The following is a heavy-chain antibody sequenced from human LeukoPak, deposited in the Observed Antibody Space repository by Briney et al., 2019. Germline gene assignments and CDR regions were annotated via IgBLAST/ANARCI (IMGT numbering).Heavy chain of an antibody. CDR1: GGSISSYY. J-gene: IGHJ4*02. CDR3: ARDKRITSGVFDY. CDR2: VYYTGST. D-gene: IGHD1-14*01. V-gene: IGHV4-59*12. Sequence: SETLSLTCTVSGGSISSYYWSWVRQPPGKGLEWIGFVYYTGSTNYSPSLKSRVTISVDTSKNQFSLKLSSVTAADTAVYYCARDKRITSGVFDYWGQGTLVTVSS.